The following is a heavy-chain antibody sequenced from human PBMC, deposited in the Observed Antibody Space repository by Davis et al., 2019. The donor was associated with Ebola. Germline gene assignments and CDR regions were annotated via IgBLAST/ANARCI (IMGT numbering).Heavy chain of an antibody. D-gene: IGHD6-13*01. CDR1: GGTFSDYT. CDR3: ARDVGAAAGSDY. J-gene: IGHJ4*02. V-gene: IGHV1-69*04. CDR2: INPILGVA. Sequence: AASVKVSCKASGGTFSDYTFTWVRQAPGQGLEWMGRINPILGVADYAQRFQGRVTITADKSTSTAYMELSSLRSEDTAVYYCARDVGAAAGSDYWGQGTLVTVSS.